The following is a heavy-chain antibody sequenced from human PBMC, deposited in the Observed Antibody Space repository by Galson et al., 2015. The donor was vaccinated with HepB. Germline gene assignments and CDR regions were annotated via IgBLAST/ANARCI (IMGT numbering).Heavy chain of an antibody. CDR2: TYYRSKWYN. D-gene: IGHD3-22*01. CDR3: ARDSFYDNTGYPVPRNFGVDV. CDR1: GDSVSSSTAA. Sequence: CAISGDSVSSSTAAWNWIRQSLSRGLEWLGRTYYRSKWYNDYAVSVKSRITINPDTSKNQFSLQLSSVTPDDTAVYYCARDSFYDNTGYPVPRNFGVDVWGQGTTVTVSS. J-gene: IGHJ6*02. V-gene: IGHV6-1*01.